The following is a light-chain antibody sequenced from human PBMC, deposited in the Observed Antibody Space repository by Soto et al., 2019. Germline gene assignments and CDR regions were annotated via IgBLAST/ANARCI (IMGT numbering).Light chain of an antibody. CDR2: GAS. CDR1: QSISHN. V-gene: IGKV1-39*01. CDR3: QQSYSTPYT. J-gene: IGKJ2*01. Sequence: DIQMTQSPSSLSASVGDRVSITCRASQSISHNLNWYQQTAGKAPKLLIYGASSLQRGVPSRFSGSRSGTDFTLIISSLQPEDSATYYCQQSYSTPYTFGQGNKLEIK.